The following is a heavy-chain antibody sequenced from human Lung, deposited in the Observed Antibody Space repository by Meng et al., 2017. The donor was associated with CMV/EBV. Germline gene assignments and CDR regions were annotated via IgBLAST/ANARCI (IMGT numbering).Heavy chain of an antibody. Sequence: GGSLRLXCAASGFTFSSYAMSWVRQAPGEGLEWVSVIYIGGSSTYYADSVKGRFTISRDNSKNTLYLQMNSLRAEDTAVYYCAKEHREFDWLHYFDYWGQGTLVTVSS. CDR2: IYIGGSST. J-gene: IGHJ4*02. D-gene: IGHD3-9*01. CDR3: AKEHREFDWLHYFDY. CDR1: GFTFSSYA. V-gene: IGHV3-23*03.